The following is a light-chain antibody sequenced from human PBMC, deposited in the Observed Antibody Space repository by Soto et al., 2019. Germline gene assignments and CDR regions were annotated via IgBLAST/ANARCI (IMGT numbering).Light chain of an antibody. Sequence: QSVLTQPRSASGSPGQSVTISCTGTSSDVGGYNYVSWYQQHPGKAPKLMIYEVSKRPSGVPDRFSGSKSGNTASLTVSGLQAEDEADYYCSSYAGSNNYVVFGGGTKLTVL. CDR3: SSYAGSNNYVV. J-gene: IGLJ2*01. CDR2: EVS. V-gene: IGLV2-8*01. CDR1: SSDVGGYNY.